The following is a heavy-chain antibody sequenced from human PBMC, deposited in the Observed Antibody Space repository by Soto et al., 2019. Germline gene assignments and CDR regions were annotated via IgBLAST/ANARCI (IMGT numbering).Heavy chain of an antibody. J-gene: IGHJ6*02. D-gene: IGHD3-22*01. CDR3: AAGIATYYYDSSGPSFSYYYGMDV. V-gene: IGHV1-58*01. CDR2: IAVGSGNT. Sequence: KRLEWIGWIAVGSGNTNYAQKFQERVTITRDMSTSTAYMELSSLRSEDTAVYYCAAGIATYYYDSSGPSFSYYYGMDVWGQGTTVTVSS.